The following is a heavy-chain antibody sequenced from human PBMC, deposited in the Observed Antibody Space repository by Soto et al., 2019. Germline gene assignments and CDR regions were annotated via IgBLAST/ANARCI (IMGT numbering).Heavy chain of an antibody. J-gene: IGHJ4*02. Sequence: EVRLLESGGGLVQPGGSLRLSCAASGFTFSSFAMTWVRQAPGKGVERVSIISGSGSTTYYADSVRGRFTISRDNSKNTLYLQMDSLRAEDTAVYYCAKDIVEVANGYFDYWGQGTLVTVSS. CDR1: GFTFSSFA. CDR2: ISGSGSTT. CDR3: AKDIVEVANGYFDY. D-gene: IGHD2-2*01. V-gene: IGHV3-23*01.